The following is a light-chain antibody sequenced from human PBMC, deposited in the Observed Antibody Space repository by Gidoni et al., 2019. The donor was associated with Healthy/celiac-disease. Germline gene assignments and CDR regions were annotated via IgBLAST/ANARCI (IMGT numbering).Light chain of an antibody. CDR3: MQSIQLMYT. CDR2: EVS. Sequence: DIVMTQTPLSLSVTPGQPASISCKSNQSLLHSHGQTSLYWYLQKPGQPPQLLIYEVSHRCSGVPDRFSGSGSGTDFTLKISRVEAEDGWVYSCMQSIQLMYTFGQGTKLEIK. CDR1: QSLLHSHGQTS. V-gene: IGKV2D-29*01. J-gene: IGKJ2*01.